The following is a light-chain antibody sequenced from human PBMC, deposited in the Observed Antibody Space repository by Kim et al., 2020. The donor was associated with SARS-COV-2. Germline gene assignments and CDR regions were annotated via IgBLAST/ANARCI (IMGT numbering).Light chain of an antibody. CDR2: SSD. CDR1: SSNIGRNT. J-gene: IGLJ3*02. Sequence: QSGTISCSGSSSNIGRNTVNLYTHHPGTAAKPLFYSSDQRPSGVPDRFSGSKSGTAASLAISWLQSEDEADYYCAAWDAGLNGSVLGGGTQLT. V-gene: IGLV1-44*01. CDR3: AAWDAGLNGSV.